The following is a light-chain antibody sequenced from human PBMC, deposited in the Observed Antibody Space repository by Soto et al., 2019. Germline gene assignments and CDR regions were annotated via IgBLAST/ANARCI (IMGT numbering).Light chain of an antibody. CDR2: GAS. CDR1: QSVSSSY. CDR3: QQYRT. Sequence: EIVLTQSPGTLSLSPGERATLSCRASQSVSSSYLAWYQQKPGQAPRLLIYGASSRATGLPDRFSGSGSGTDLTLTISRLEPEDFALYSCQQYRTFGQGTKVEIK. V-gene: IGKV3-20*01. J-gene: IGKJ1*01.